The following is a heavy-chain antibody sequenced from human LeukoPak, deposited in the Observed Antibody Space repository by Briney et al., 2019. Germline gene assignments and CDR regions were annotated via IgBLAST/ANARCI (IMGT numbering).Heavy chain of an antibody. V-gene: IGHV1-2*02. D-gene: IGHD6-13*01. CDR1: GYTFTGYY. CDR2: INPNSGGT. CDR3: ARRGIAAAGTSFFDY. J-gene: IGHJ4*02. Sequence: GASVKVSCKASGYTFTGYYMHWVRQAPGQGLEWMGWINPNSGGTNYAQKFQGRVTMTRDTSISTAYMELSRLRSDDTAVYYCARRGIAAAGTSFFDYWGQGTLVTVSS.